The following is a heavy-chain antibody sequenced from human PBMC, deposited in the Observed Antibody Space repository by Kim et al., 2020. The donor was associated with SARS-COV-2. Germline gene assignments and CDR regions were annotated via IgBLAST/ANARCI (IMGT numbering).Heavy chain of an antibody. CDR1: GDSVNTSTHF. Sequence: SETLSLTCTVSGDSVNTSTHFWSWLRQAPGKEREWIGYVFRTGDANYNTFLDSRVSLTVNTSKSQFSLTQRSVTAADTAAYCCARVYFSGFFEIMGDVDP. CDR3: ARVYFSGFFEIMGDVDP. CDR2: VFRTGDA. D-gene: IGHD6-25*01. J-gene: IGHJ5*02. V-gene: IGHV4-61*01.